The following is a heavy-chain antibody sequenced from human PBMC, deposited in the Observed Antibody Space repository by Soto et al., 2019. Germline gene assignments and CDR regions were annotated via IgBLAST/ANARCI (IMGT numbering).Heavy chain of an antibody. CDR2: IYYSGST. Sequence: SETLSLTCTVSGGAISSYYWSWIRQPPGKGLEWIGYIYYSGSTNYNPSLKSRVTISVDTSKNQFSLKLSSVTAADTAVYYCARADYDILPGYRALFDPWGQGTLVTVSS. J-gene: IGHJ5*02. D-gene: IGHD3-9*01. CDR1: GGAISSYY. CDR3: ARADYDILPGYRALFDP. V-gene: IGHV4-59*01.